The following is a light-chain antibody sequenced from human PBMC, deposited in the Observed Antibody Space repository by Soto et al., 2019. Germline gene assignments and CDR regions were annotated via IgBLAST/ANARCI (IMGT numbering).Light chain of an antibody. CDR2: AAS. J-gene: IGKJ1*01. CDR3: QQSFNTPRT. CDR1: QSISSY. Sequence: DIQMTQSPSSLSASVGDRVTITCRASQSISSYLNWYQQKAGQAPNVLIYAASTLQSGVPSRFSGSGSGTDFTLTITSLQPEDFATYYCQQSFNTPRTFGQGTKVAIK. V-gene: IGKV1-39*01.